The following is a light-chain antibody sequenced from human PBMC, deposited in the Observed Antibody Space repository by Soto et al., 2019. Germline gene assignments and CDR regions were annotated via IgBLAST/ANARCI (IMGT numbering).Light chain of an antibody. CDR1: QSLANSR. CDR3: QQYGYSTIT. J-gene: IGKJ5*01. V-gene: IGKV3-20*01. Sequence: VLRPTPGTLSFARGETAIVACRASQSLANSRLAWYRQIPGQAPRLLIYDASNRATGIPDRFSGGGSGTDFTLNIGRLEPEDGAVYEGQQYGYSTITFGQGTRLEIK. CDR2: DAS.